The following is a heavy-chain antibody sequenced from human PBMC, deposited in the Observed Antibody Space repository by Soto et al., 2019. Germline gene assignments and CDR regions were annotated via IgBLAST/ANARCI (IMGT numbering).Heavy chain of an antibody. J-gene: IGHJ4*02. CDR3: ARSFRGVSDY. CDR1: GFTFGSYS. Sequence: EVQLVESGGGLVQPGGSLRLSCAASGFTFGSYSMNWVRQAPGKGLEWISYISSSGNTIYYADSVKGRFAISRDNGKNSLYLQMNSLRVEDRAVYYCARSFRGVSDYCGQGPLVTVPS. V-gene: IGHV3-48*01. CDR2: ISSSGNTI. D-gene: IGHD3-16*01.